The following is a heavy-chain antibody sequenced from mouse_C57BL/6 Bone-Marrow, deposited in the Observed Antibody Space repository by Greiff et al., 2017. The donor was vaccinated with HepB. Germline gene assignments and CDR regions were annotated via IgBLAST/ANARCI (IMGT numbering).Heavy chain of an antibody. CDR2: ISYDGSN. J-gene: IGHJ2*01. V-gene: IGHV3-6*01. Sequence: EVQLQQSGPGLVKPSQSLSLTCSVTGYSITSGYYWNWIRQFPGNKLEWMGYISYDGSNNYNPSLKNRISITRDTSKNQFFLKLNSVTTEDTATYYCARMAPITTVVAYYFDYWGQGTTLTVSS. D-gene: IGHD1-1*01. CDR1: GYSITSGYY. CDR3: ARMAPITTVVAYYFDY.